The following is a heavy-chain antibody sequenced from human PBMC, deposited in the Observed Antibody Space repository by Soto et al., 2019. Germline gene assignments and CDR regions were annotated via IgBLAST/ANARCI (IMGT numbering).Heavy chain of an antibody. CDR2: IYRSGST. CDR1: GGSISTTHW. Sequence: QVQLQESGPGLVKPSGTLSLTCAVSGGSISTTHWWTWVRQPPGKGLEWIGEIYRSGSTNYNPSLERRVTISVDKFKNQFSLKQSPVTAADTAFYYCARKSYYDPYNFDPWGQGTLVTVSS. D-gene: IGHD3-22*01. CDR3: ARKSYYDPYNFDP. J-gene: IGHJ5*02. V-gene: IGHV4-4*02.